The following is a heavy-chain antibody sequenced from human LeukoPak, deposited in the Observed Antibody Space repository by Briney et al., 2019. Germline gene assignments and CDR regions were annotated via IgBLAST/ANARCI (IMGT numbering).Heavy chain of an antibody. J-gene: IGHJ4*02. D-gene: IGHD1-7*01. CDR1: AGSISRYY. CDR3: ARDRGWELFDY. CDR2: IYYSGST. Sequence: SETLSLTCSVSAGSISRYYWGWIRQPPGKGLEWIGYIYYSGSTNYNPSLKTRVTMSLDTSKNQFSLKLSSVTAADTAVYYCARDRGWELFDYWGQGTLVTVSS. V-gene: IGHV4-59*01.